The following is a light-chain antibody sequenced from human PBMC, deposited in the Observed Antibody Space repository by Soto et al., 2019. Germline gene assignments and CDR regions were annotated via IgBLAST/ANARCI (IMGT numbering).Light chain of an antibody. CDR1: SSNVGSYKL. CDR3: CSYAGSTTFV. CDR2: EDN. V-gene: IGLV2-23*02. J-gene: IGLJ2*01. Sequence: QSVLTQPASVSGSPGQSITISCTGTSSNVGSYKLVSWYQQHPGKAPNLIIYEDNKRPSGVSNRFSGSKSGNTASLTISGLQAEDEADYYCCSYAGSTTFVFGGGTKLTVL.